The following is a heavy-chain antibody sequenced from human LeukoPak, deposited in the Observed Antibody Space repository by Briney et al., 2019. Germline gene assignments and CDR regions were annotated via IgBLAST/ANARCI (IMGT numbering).Heavy chain of an antibody. CDR2: IIPIFGTA. V-gene: IGHV1-69*05. CDR1: GGTFSSYA. D-gene: IGHD3-22*01. CDR3: ARAYDSSGYYPDY. Sequence: SVKVSCKASGGTFSSYAISWVRQAPGQGLEWMGGIIPIFGTANYAQKFQGRVTMTRDTSTSTVYMELSSLRSEDTAVYYCARAYDSSGYYPDYWGQGTLVTVSS. J-gene: IGHJ4*02.